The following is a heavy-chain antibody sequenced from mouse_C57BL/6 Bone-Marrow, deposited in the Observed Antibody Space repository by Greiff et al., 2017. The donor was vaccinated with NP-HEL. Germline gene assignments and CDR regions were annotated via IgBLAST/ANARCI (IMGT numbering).Heavy chain of an antibody. CDR3: ARLRLRGY. CDR2: INPSSGYT. J-gene: IGHJ2*01. D-gene: IGHD2-4*01. Sequence: VMLVESGAELARPGASVKMSCKASGYTFTSYTMHWVKQRPGQGLEWIGYINPSSGYTKYNQKFKDKATLTADKSSSTAYMQLSSLTSEDSAVYYCARLRLRGYWGQGTTLTVSS. CDR1: GYTFTSYT. V-gene: IGHV1-4*01.